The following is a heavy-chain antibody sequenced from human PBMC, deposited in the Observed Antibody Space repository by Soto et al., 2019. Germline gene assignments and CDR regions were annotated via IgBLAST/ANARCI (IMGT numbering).Heavy chain of an antibody. J-gene: IGHJ5*02. CDR3: ARADIPDNSFDP. D-gene: IGHD2-15*01. Sequence: QVQLVQSGAEVKKPGASVKVSCKASGYTFSNYGLSWVRQAPGQGLEWMGWISAYNGNTNYAQKFQGRVTMTTDASTSTAYMELRSLRSDDTAVYFCARADIPDNSFDPWGQGTLVTVSS. CDR1: GYTFSNYG. V-gene: IGHV1-18*04. CDR2: ISAYNGNT.